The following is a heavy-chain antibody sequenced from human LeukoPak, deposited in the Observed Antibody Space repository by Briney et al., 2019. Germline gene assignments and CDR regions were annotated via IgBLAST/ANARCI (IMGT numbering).Heavy chain of an antibody. CDR2: LYYSGST. CDR3: ARGPLGLRLGELSFIPRNWYFDL. V-gene: IGHV4-39*07. D-gene: IGHD3-16*02. CDR1: GGSISSSSYY. J-gene: IGHJ2*01. Sequence: SETLSLTCTVSGGSISSSSYYWGWIRQAPGKGLEWIGILYYSGSTYYNPSLKSRVTISVDTSKNRFSLKLSSVTAADTAVYYCARGPLGLRLGELSFIPRNWYFDLWGRGTLVTVSS.